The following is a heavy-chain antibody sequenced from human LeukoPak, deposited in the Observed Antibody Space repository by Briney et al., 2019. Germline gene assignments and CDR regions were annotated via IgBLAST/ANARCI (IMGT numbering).Heavy chain of an antibody. CDR3: ARDQQAIPYAFDI. D-gene: IGHD2-2*01. V-gene: IGHV3-48*01. Sequence: PGGSLRLSCAASGFSFSSYSMNGVRQAPGKGLEWVSYISSSSSNINYADSVKGRFTTSRDNAKNSLYLQMNSLRAEDTAVYYWARDQQAIPYAFDIWGQGTMVTVSS. CDR1: GFSFSSYS. CDR2: ISSSSSNI. J-gene: IGHJ3*02.